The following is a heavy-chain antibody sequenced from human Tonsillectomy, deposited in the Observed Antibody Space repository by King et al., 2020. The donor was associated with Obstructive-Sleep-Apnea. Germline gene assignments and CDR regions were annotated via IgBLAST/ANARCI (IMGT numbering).Heavy chain of an antibody. CDR1: GGSISSYY. D-gene: IGHD3-16*02. Sequence: VQLQESGPGLVKPSETLSLTCTVSGGSISSYYWSWIRQPPGKGLEWIGYIYYSGSTNYNPSLKSRVTISVETSKNQFSLKLSSVTAADTAVYYCARHWNDYIWGSYRGSFDYWGQGTPVTVSS. CDR3: ARHWNDYIWGSYRGSFDY. CDR2: IYYSGST. J-gene: IGHJ4*02. V-gene: IGHV4-59*08.